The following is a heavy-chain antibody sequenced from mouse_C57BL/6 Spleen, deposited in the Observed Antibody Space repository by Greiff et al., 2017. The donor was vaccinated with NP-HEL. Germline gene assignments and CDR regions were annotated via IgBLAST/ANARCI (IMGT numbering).Heavy chain of an antibody. V-gene: IGHV1-26*01. CDR3: ARGANWDVGDY. D-gene: IGHD4-1*01. J-gene: IGHJ2*01. CDR2: INPNNGGT. CDR1: GYTFTDYY. Sequence: EVQLQQSGPELVKPGASVKISCKASGYTFTDYYMNWVKQSHGKSLEWIGDINPNNGGTSYNQKFKGKATLTVDKSSSTAYMELRSLTSEDSAVYYCARGANWDVGDYWGQGTTLTVSS.